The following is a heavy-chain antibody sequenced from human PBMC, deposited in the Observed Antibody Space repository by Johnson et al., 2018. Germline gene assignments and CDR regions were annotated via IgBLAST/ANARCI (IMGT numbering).Heavy chain of an antibody. J-gene: IGHJ4*02. CDR2: ITSSSSYI. Sequence: VQLVESGGGLVKPGGSLRLSCAASGFTFSNAWMNWVRQAPGKGLEWVSSITSSSSYIYYADSVKGRFTVSRDNAKNSMLLQINRPRAEDTAVYFCASDPIWGSHDYWGQGTLVTVSS. D-gene: IGHD3-16*01. CDR1: GFTFSNAW. CDR3: ASDPIWGSHDY. V-gene: IGHV3-21*01.